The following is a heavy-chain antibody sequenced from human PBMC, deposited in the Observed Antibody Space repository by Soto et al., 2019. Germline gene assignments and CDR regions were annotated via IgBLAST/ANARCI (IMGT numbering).Heavy chain of an antibody. Sequence: ASVKVSCKASGYTFTSYDINWVRQATGQGLEWMGWMNPNSGNTGYAQKFQGRVTMTRNTSISTAYMELSSLRSEDTAVYYCAVGQNAATTYSYYDFWSGYYSGGWFDPWGQGTLVTSPQ. D-gene: IGHD3-3*01. V-gene: IGHV1-8*01. CDR1: GYTFTSYD. CDR3: AVGQNAATTYSYYDFWSGYYSGGWFDP. CDR2: MNPNSGNT. J-gene: IGHJ5*02.